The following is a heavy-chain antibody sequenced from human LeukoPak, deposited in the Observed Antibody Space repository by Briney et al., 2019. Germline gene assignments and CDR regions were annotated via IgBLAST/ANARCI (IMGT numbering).Heavy chain of an antibody. Sequence: ASVKVSCKASGGTFSSYAISWVRQAPGQGLEWMGWMSAYNGNTNYAQKLQGRVTMTTDTSTSTAYMELRSLRSDDTAVYYCARTTVTDYYYYMDVWGKGTTVTVSS. D-gene: IGHD4-11*01. CDR2: MSAYNGNT. CDR3: ARTTVTDYYYYMDV. J-gene: IGHJ6*03. V-gene: IGHV1-18*01. CDR1: GGTFSSYA.